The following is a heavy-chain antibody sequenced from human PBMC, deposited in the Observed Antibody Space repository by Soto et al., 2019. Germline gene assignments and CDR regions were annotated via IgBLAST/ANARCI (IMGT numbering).Heavy chain of an antibody. Sequence: EVQLLESGGGLVQPGGSLRLSCAASGFTFSNYAMDWVRQAPGKGLEWVSAISNSFSDGNTHYADSVKGRFTISRDNDKNTVLLEMNSLRAEDTAVYYCAKVFSPEGGNYFDHWGQGTLVPVSS. CDR2: ISNSFSDGNT. J-gene: IGHJ4*02. CDR3: AKVFSPEGGNYFDH. CDR1: GFTFSNYA. V-gene: IGHV3-23*01.